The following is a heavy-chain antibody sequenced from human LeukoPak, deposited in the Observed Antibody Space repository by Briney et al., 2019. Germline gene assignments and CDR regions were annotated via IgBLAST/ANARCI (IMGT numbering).Heavy chain of an antibody. CDR3: ARGRRVTDDAFDI. CDR1: GYTFTGYY. D-gene: IGHD2-21*02. CDR2: IIPIFGTA. Sequence: SVKVSCKASGYTFTGYYMHWVRQAPGQGLEWMGGIIPIFGTANYAQKFQGRVTITADKSTSTAYMELSSLRSEDTAVYYCARGRRVTDDAFDIWGQGTMVTVSS. V-gene: IGHV1-69*06. J-gene: IGHJ3*02.